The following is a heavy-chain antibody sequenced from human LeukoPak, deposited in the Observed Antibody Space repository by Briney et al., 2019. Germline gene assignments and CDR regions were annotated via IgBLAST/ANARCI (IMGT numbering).Heavy chain of an antibody. V-gene: IGHV3-23*05. J-gene: IGHJ4*02. CDR3: AKGVPLSGRTTHFDY. CDR2: ITNSGSTT. Sequence: GGSLRLSCAASGFTFSNYAMTWVRQAPGKGLEWGAIITNSGSTTYYADSVKGRFTISRDNSETTLHLQMNSVRAADTATYYCAKGVPLSGRTTHFDYWGQGTLVIVSS. D-gene: IGHD3-3*01. CDR1: GFTFSNYA.